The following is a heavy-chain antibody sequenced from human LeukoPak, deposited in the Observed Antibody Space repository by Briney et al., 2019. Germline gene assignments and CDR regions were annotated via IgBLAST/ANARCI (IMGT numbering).Heavy chain of an antibody. Sequence: PSETLSLTCTVSGGSISSYYWSWIRQPPGKGLEWIGYIYYSGGTNYNPSLKSRVTISVDTSKNQFSLKLSSVTAADTAVYYCARGGWFYDRVGTFDYWGQGTLVTVSS. CDR2: IYYSGGT. J-gene: IGHJ4*02. CDR3: ARGGWFYDRVGTFDY. V-gene: IGHV4-59*08. CDR1: GGSISSYY. D-gene: IGHD3-9*01.